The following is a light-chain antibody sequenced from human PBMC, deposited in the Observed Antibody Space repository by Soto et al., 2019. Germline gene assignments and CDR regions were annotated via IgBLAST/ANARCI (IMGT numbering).Light chain of an antibody. CDR2: KAS. J-gene: IGKJ5*01. V-gene: IGKV1-5*03. Sequence: DIQMTQSPSTLSASVGDRVTITCRASQSISSWLAWYQQKPGKAPKLLIYKASSLESGVPSRFSGSGSGTEFTLTISSLQPDDVATYYCQQYNRPPITFGQGTRLEIK. CDR1: QSISSW. CDR3: QQYNRPPIT.